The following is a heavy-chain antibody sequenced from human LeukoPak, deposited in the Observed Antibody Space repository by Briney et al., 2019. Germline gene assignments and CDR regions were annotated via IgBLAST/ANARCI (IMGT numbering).Heavy chain of an antibody. Sequence: PGGSLRLSCAASGFTVSSNYMSWVRQAPGKGLEWVSVIHTGGSTYYADSVKGRFIISRDTSKNTLYLQMNNLRAEDTAVYYCARARDFDYWGQGTLVTVSS. CDR2: IHTGGST. CDR1: GFTVSSNY. CDR3: ARARDFDY. J-gene: IGHJ4*02. V-gene: IGHV3-66*01.